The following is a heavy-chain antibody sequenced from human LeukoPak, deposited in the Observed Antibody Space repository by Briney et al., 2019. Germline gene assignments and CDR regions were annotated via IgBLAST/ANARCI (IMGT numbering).Heavy chain of an antibody. Sequence: ASVKVSCKASGYTFTNYGISWVRQAPGQGLEWMGWISAYSGNTNYAQNLQGRVTMTTDTSTSTAYMELRSLRSDDTAVYYCARAPDNYDFWSGPFDYWGRGTLVTVSS. CDR3: ARAPDNYDFWSGPFDY. CDR1: GYTFTNYG. V-gene: IGHV1-18*01. J-gene: IGHJ4*02. CDR2: ISAYSGNT. D-gene: IGHD3-3*01.